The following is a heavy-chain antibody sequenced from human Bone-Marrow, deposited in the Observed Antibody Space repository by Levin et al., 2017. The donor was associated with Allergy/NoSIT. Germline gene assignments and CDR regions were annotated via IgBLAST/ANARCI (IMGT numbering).Heavy chain of an antibody. V-gene: IGHV4-38-2*02. CDR3: TRDTGGSERSHYQNY. J-gene: IGHJ4*02. CDR1: GYSISRAYY. CDR2: ISHAGTT. Sequence: SETLSLTCSVSGYSISRAYYWGWIRQPPGKGLEWVGIISHAGTTYYNPSLKSRVTISLDTSKNQFSLNLGSVTAADTAIYYCTRDTGGSERSHYQNYWGQGTLVTVSS. D-gene: IGHD3-10*01.